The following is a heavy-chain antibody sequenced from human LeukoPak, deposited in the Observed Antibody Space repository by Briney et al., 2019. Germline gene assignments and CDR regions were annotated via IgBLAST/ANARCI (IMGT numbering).Heavy chain of an antibody. V-gene: IGHV1-8*01. CDR1: GYTFTSYD. CDR2: MNPNSGNT. J-gene: IGHJ4*02. D-gene: IGHD3-16*01. Sequence: ASVKVSCKASGYTFTSYDINWVRQATGQGLEWMGWMNPNSGNTGYAQKFQGRVTMTRNTSISTAYMELSSLRSEDTAVYYCASGGSFGGAYYFDYWGQGTLVTVSS. CDR3: ASGGSFGGAYYFDY.